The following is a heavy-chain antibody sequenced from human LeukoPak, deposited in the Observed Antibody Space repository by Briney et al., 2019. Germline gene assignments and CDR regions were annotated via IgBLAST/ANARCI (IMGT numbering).Heavy chain of an antibody. CDR3: ARENVQGYYYYYGMDV. Sequence: GRSLRLSCAASGFTVSSNYMSWVRQAPGKGLEWVSVIYSGGSTYYADSVKGRFTISRDNSKNTLYLQMNSLRAEDTAVYYCARENVQGYYYYYGMDVWGQGTTVTVSS. D-gene: IGHD1-1*01. V-gene: IGHV3-66*01. CDR2: IYSGGST. CDR1: GFTVSSNY. J-gene: IGHJ6*02.